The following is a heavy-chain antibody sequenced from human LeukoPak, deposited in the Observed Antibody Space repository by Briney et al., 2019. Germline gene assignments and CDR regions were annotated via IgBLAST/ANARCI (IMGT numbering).Heavy chain of an antibody. V-gene: IGHV3-30*02. Sequence: WGSLRLSCAASGFTFSSYGMHWVRQAPGKGLEWVAFIRYDGSNKYYADSVKGRFTISRDNSKNTLYLQMNSLRAEDTAVYYCAKDPEYSGSSSPFDYWGQGTLVTVSS. D-gene: IGHD6-6*01. CDR1: GFTFSSYG. CDR3: AKDPEYSGSSSPFDY. J-gene: IGHJ4*02. CDR2: IRYDGSNK.